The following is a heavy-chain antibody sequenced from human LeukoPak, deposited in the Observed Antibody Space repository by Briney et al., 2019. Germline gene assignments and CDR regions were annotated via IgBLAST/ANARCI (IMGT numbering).Heavy chain of an antibody. V-gene: IGHV1-2*02. CDR3: ARELSAGYSSSYYYYGMDV. CDR2: INPNSGGT. CDR1: GYTSTGYY. J-gene: IGHJ6*02. Sequence: ASVKVSCKASGYTSTGYYMHWVRQAPGQGLEWMGWINPNSGGTNCAQKFQGRVTMTRDTSISTAYMELSRLRSDDTAVYYCARELSAGYSSSYYYYGMDVWGQGTTVTVSS. D-gene: IGHD6-13*01.